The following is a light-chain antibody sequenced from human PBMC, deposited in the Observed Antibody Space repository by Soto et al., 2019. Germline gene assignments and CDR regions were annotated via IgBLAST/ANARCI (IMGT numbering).Light chain of an antibody. Sequence: DIQMTQSPSSLSASVGDRVTITCQASQDISNYLNWYQQKPGKAPKLLIYDASNLETGVPSRYSGSVSGTDFTYTISSLQPEEIATYYCQQYDNLPLPFGGGTKVEIK. J-gene: IGKJ4*01. V-gene: IGKV1-33*01. CDR2: DAS. CDR3: QQYDNLPLP. CDR1: QDISNY.